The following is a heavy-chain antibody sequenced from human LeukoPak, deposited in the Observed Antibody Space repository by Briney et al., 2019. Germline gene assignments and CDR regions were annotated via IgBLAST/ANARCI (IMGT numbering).Heavy chain of an antibody. V-gene: IGHV3-43*02. CDR1: GFTFDEHD. D-gene: IGHD1-1*01. CDR3: AKRSGAPSNFDY. CDR2: ISKDGGNK. J-gene: IGHJ4*02. Sequence: GGSLRLSCAASGFTFDEHDMFWVRQVPGKGLEWVCLISKDGGNKQYADSVKGRFSVSRDNNRNSLSLQMNSLRSEDTALYFCAKRSGAPSNFDYWGQGALVTVSS.